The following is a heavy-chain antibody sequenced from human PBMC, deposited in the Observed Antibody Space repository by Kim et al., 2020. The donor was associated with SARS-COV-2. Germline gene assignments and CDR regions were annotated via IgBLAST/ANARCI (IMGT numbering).Heavy chain of an antibody. Sequence: HRSRVTISVDTSKNQFSLKLSSVAAADTAVYYCARDSAGYSYGYAPTLDYWGQGTLVTVSS. D-gene: IGHD5-18*01. V-gene: IGHV4-39*07. CDR3: ARDSAGYSYGYAPTLDY. J-gene: IGHJ4*02.